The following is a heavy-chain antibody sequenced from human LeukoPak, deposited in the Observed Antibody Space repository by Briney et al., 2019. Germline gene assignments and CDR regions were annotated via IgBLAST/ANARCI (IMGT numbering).Heavy chain of an antibody. J-gene: IGHJ1*01. CDR3: ARDYASGSYLH. D-gene: IGHD3-10*01. CDR2: INPKDGGT. V-gene: IGHV1-2*02. CDR1: GYTFIDYY. Sequence: ASVKVSCKASGYTFIDYYMHWVRQAPGLGLEWMGWINPKDGGTNSAQKFQGRVTVTMDTSINTAYMELSGLTSDDTAVYYCARDYASGSYLHWGQGTLVTVSS.